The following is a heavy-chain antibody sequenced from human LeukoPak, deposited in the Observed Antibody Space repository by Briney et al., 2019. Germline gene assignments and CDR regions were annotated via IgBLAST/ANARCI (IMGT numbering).Heavy chain of an antibody. CDR2: ISAYNGNT. V-gene: IGHV1-18*01. CDR3: ARDRGYFDSSGYSPDF. Sequence: ASVKVSCKASGYTFTGYGTSWVRQAPGQGLEWMAWISAYNGNTNYAQKLQGRVTMTTDTFTSTAYMELRSLRSDDTAVYYCARDRGYFDSSGYSPDFWGQGTLVTVSS. J-gene: IGHJ4*02. D-gene: IGHD3-22*01. CDR1: GYTFTGYG.